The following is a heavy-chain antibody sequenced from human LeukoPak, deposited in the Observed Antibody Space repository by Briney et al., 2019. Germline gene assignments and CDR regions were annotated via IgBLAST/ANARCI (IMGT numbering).Heavy chain of an antibody. V-gene: IGHV3-64D*09. D-gene: IGHD3-10*01. J-gene: IGHJ5*02. CDR2: ISSDGDST. CDR3: VRSSASSGPNCFDP. CDR1: GFTLSSHW. Sequence: PGRSLRLSCAASGFTLSSHWMHWVRQAPGKGLEYVSAISSDGDSTYNADSVKGRFTISRDNSKNTLYLQMSSLRTEDTAVYYCVRSSASSGPNCFDPWGQGTLVTVSS.